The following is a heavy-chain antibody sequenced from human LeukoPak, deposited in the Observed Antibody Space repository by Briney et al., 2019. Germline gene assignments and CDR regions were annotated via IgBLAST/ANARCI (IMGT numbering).Heavy chain of an antibody. Sequence: GGSLRLSCTASGFTFGDYAMSWVRQAPGKGLEWVGFIRSKAYGGTAEYAASVKGRFTISRDDSKSIAYLQMNSLKTEDTAVYYCTRDPPYCGGDCYIDYWDQGTLVTVSS. CDR3: TRDPPYCGGDCYIDY. D-gene: IGHD2-21*02. CDR2: IRSKAYGGTA. CDR1: GFTFGDYA. V-gene: IGHV3-49*04. J-gene: IGHJ4*02.